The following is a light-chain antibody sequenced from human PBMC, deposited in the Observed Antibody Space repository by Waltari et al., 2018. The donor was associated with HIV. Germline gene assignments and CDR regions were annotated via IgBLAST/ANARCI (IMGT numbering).Light chain of an antibody. CDR3: QTWVTGILV. CDR2: VNSDGSH. CDR1: SGHSRYA. V-gene: IGLV4-69*01. J-gene: IGLJ3*02. Sequence: QLVLSQSPSASASLGASVKLTCPLSSGHSRYAIAWHQQQPEKGPQYLMKVNSDGSHTKGDGIPDRFSGSSSGAERYLTISSLQSEDEADYYCQTWVTGILVFGGGTKLTVL.